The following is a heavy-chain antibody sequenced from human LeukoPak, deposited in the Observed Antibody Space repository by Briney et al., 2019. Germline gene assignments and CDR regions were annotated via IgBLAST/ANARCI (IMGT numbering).Heavy chain of an antibody. Sequence: SVKVSCKASGYTFTSYGISWVRQAPGQGLEWMGGIIPIFGTANYAQKFQGRVTITADESTSTAYMELSSLRSEDTAVYYCARVGGYDYVDLDYWGQGTLVTVSS. CDR2: IIPIFGTA. CDR1: GYTFTSYG. CDR3: ARVGGYDYVDLDY. V-gene: IGHV1-69*13. J-gene: IGHJ4*02. D-gene: IGHD5-12*01.